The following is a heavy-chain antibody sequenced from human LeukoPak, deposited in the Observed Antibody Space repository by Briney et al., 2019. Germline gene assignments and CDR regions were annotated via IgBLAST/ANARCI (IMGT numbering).Heavy chain of an antibody. CDR2: ISAYNGNT. Sequence: GASVKVSCKASGYTFTSYGISWVRQAPGQGLEWMGLISAYNGNTNYAQKLQGRVTMTTDTSTSTAYMDLRSLRSDDTAVYYCARAHRSYDSSGYYGFIDYWGQGTLVTVSS. D-gene: IGHD3-22*01. V-gene: IGHV1-18*01. CDR3: ARAHRSYDSSGYYGFIDY. CDR1: GYTFTSYG. J-gene: IGHJ4*02.